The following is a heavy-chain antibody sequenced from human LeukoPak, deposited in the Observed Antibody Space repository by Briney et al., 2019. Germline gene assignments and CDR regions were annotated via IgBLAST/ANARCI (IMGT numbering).Heavy chain of an antibody. V-gene: IGHV3-74*01. Sequence: GGSLRLSCAASGFTFSSYWMHWVRQAPGKGLVWVSRINTDGSSTNYADSVKGRFTISRDNAKNTLYLQMNSLRAEDTAVYYCARGPHRADMITFGGVIFDYWGQGTLVTVSS. CDR1: GFTFSSYW. CDR3: ARGPHRADMITFGGVIFDY. D-gene: IGHD3-16*01. CDR2: INTDGSST. J-gene: IGHJ4*02.